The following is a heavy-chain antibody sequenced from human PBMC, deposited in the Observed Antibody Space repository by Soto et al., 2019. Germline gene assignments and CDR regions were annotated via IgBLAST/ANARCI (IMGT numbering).Heavy chain of an antibody. V-gene: IGHV4-59*12. CDR2: IYYAGST. CDR1: GGSMSSYY. Sequence: SETRSLTCTVSGGSMSSYYWSWIRQPPGRGLEWIGFIYYAGSTKYNPSLNSRVTMSVDTSKNQFSLKLSSVTAADTAVYYCARWSDPWGQGTLVTVS. J-gene: IGHJ5*02. CDR3: ARWSDP.